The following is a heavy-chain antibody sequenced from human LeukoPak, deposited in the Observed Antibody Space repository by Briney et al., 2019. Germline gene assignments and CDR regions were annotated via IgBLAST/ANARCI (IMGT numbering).Heavy chain of an antibody. Sequence: GGSLRLSCAASGFTFSSYEMNWVRQAPGKGLEYVSAISKNGGNTYYANSVKGRFSISRDNSKNTLYLQMGSLRTEDMAVYYCARVGEGRYYQYYYMDVWGKGTTVTVSS. V-gene: IGHV3-64*01. D-gene: IGHD1-26*01. CDR2: ISKNGGNT. J-gene: IGHJ6*03. CDR1: GFTFSSYE. CDR3: ARVGEGRYYQYYYMDV.